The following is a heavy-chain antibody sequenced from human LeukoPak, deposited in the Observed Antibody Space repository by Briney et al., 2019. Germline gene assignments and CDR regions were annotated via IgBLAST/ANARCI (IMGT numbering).Heavy chain of an antibody. CDR2: IYYSGST. CDR3: ATEPYQKGAHYMDV. J-gene: IGHJ6*03. CDR1: GGSISSYY. D-gene: IGHD2-2*01. V-gene: IGHV4-59*01. Sequence: SETLSLTCTVSGGSISSYYWSWIRQPPGKGLEWIGYIYYSGSTNYKSSLKSRVTISVDTSKNQFSLKLSSVTAADTAVHYCATEPYQKGAHYMDVWGNGTPVTISS.